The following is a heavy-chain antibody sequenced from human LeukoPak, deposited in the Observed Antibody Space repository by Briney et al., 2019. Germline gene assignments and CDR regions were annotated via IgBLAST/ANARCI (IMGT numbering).Heavy chain of an antibody. J-gene: IGHJ3*02. CDR3: ARDQGKGSTAFDI. V-gene: IGHV3-21*01. CDR1: GFTFRSYS. Sequence: GGSLRLSCAASGFTFRSYSMNWVRQAPGKGLEWVSSISSSSSYIYYADSVKGRFTISRDNAKNSLYLQMNSLRAEDTAVYYCARDQGKGSTAFDIWGQGTMVTVSS. CDR2: ISSSSSYI.